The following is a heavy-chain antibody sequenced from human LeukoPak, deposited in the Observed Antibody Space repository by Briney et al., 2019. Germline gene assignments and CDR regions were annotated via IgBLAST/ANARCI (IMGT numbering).Heavy chain of an antibody. CDR2: ISYDGSNK. V-gene: IGHV3-30*18. Sequence: GRSLRLSCAASGFTFSSYGMHWVRQAPGKGLEWVAVISYDGSNKYYADSVKGRFTISRDNSKNTLYLQMNSLRAEDTAVYYCAKDLRMRAIAAAADNWFDPWGQGTLVTGSS. J-gene: IGHJ5*02. CDR1: GFTFSSYG. D-gene: IGHD6-13*01. CDR3: AKDLRMRAIAAAADNWFDP.